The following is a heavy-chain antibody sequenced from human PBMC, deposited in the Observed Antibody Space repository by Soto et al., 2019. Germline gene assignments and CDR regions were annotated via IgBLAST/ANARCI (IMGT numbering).Heavy chain of an antibody. Sequence: QVQLQVSGPGLVKPSQTLSLTCTVSGGSISSGDYYWSWIRQPPGKGLEWIGYIYYSGSTFYNPSLKSRVTISVDTSKNQFSLKLSSVPAADTAVYYCARERPDGARLDPWGQGTLVTVSS. CDR2: IYYSGST. CDR1: GGSISSGDYY. J-gene: IGHJ5*02. V-gene: IGHV4-30-4*01. D-gene: IGHD6-6*01. CDR3: ARERPDGARLDP.